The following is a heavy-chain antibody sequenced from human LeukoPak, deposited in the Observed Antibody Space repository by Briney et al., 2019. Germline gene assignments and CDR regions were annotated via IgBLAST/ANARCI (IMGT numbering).Heavy chain of an antibody. Sequence: GGSLRLSCTASGFTFGDYAMSWFRQAPGKGLEGVGFIRSKAYGGTTEYAASVKGRFTISRDDSKSIAYLQMNSLKAEDTAVYYCTRDLEVVVAENTYWGQGTLVTVSS. CDR3: TRDLEVVVAENTY. CDR1: GFTFGDYA. V-gene: IGHV3-49*03. CDR2: IRSKAYGGTT. J-gene: IGHJ4*02. D-gene: IGHD2-15*01.